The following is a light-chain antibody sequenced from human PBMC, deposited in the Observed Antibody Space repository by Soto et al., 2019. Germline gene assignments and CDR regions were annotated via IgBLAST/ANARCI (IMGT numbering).Light chain of an antibody. J-gene: IGLJ2*01. CDR2: AAS. Sequence: QSALTQPASVSGSPGQSITISCTGTTSDVADFNYVSWYQHHPGNAPKLIIYAASNRPPGVSNRFSGSKSGNTASLTISGRQAEDEGEYYCSSSTSTTTLLFGGGTKLTVL. CDR3: SSSTSTTTLL. CDR1: TSDVADFNY. V-gene: IGLV2-14*01.